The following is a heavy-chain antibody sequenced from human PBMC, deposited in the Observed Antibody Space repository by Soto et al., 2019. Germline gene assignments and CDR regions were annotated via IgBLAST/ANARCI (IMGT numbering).Heavy chain of an antibody. CDR1: GYTFTTYA. J-gene: IGHJ4*02. CDR2: INAGDGNT. D-gene: IGHD5-12*01. Sequence: QVQLVQSGAEVKKPGASVKVACKASGYTFTTYAMHWVRQAPGQRLEWMGWINAGDGNTKSSQKFQGRVSITRDTSASTAYMELSSLISEDTAVYYCARVLGGNSGYGYYDYLGQGTLVTVSS. CDR3: ARVLGGNSGYGYYDY. V-gene: IGHV1-3*01.